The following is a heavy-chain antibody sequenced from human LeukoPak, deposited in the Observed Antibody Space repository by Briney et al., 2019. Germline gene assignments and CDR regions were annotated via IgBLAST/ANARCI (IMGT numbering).Heavy chain of an antibody. CDR1: GYVFSNYW. CDR2: IFPGDSDT. J-gene: IGHJ4*02. CDR3: ARAKSCTSGVCFFDY. V-gene: IGHV5-51*01. Sequence: GESLKISCKGSGYVFSNYWIGWVRQMPGKGLEWMGIIFPGDSDTRYGQSFQGQVIISADKSVSTAYLQWSSLEASDTAIYYCARAKSCTSGVCFFDYWGQGTLVTVSS. D-gene: IGHD2-8*01.